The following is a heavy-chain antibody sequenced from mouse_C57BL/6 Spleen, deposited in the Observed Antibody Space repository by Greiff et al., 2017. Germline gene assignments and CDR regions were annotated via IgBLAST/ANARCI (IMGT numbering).Heavy chain of an antibody. V-gene: IGHV5-4*01. Sequence: VQLKQSGGGLVKPGGSLKLSCAASGFTFSSYAMSWVRQTPEKRLEWVATISDGGRSTYYPDNVKGRFIISRDNAKNNLYLQMSHLKSEDTAMYYCARVYYGSSYVLFAYWGQGTLVTVSA. CDR2: ISDGGRST. CDR1: GFTFSSYA. J-gene: IGHJ3*01. D-gene: IGHD1-1*01. CDR3: ARVYYGSSYVLFAY.